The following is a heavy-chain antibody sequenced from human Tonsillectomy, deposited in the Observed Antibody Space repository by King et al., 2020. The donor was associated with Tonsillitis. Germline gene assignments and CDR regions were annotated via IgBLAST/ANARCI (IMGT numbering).Heavy chain of an antibody. CDR2: IIPFFGTT. CDR3: AREVFNWTDASLLRWFDP. Sequence: QLVQSGAEVKKPGSSVKVSCKASGGTFSSYALSWVRQAPGQGLEWMGGIIPFFGTTNYAQKFQGRVSITADEVTSTVYIELSSLRSEDTAVYYCAREVFNWTDASLLRWFDPWGQGTLVSVSS. J-gene: IGHJ5*02. CDR1: GGTFSSYA. V-gene: IGHV1-69*01. D-gene: IGHD1-1*01.